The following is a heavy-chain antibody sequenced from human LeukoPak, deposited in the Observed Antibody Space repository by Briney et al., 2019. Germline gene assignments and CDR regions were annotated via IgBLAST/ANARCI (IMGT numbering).Heavy chain of an antibody. CDR2: IWYDGSNK. Sequence: GGSLRLSCAASGFTFSSYGMHWVRQAPGKGLEWVAVIWYDGSNKYYADSVKGRFTISRDNSKNTLYLQMNSLRAEDTAVYYCAKDSYYGSVPYYYYGMDVWGQGTTVTVSS. D-gene: IGHD3-10*01. CDR3: AKDSYYGSVPYYYYGMDV. CDR1: GFTFSSYG. V-gene: IGHV3-33*06. J-gene: IGHJ6*02.